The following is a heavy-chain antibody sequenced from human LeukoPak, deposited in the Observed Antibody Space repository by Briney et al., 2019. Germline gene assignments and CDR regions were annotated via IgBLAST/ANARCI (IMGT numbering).Heavy chain of an antibody. CDR2: ISGSGYST. J-gene: IGHJ6*03. Sequence: GGSLRLSCAASGFTFSSYAMSWVRQAPGKGLEWVSAISGSGYSTYYADSVKGRFTISRDNSKNTLYLQMNSLRAEDMAVYYCAKYYGDDPDYYYYMDVWGKGTTVTISS. CDR3: AKYYGDDPDYYYYMDV. V-gene: IGHV3-23*01. D-gene: IGHD4-17*01. CDR1: GFTFSSYA.